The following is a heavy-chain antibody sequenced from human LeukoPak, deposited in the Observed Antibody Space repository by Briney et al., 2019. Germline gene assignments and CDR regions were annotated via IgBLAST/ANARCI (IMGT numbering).Heavy chain of an antibody. Sequence: SETLSLTCAVYGGSFSGYYWSWIRQPPGKGLEWIWEINHSGSTNYNPSLKSRATISVDTSKNQFSLKLSSVTAADTAVYYCARGLIVATTNDYFDYWGQGTLVTVSS. D-gene: IGHD5-12*01. CDR3: ARGLIVATTNDYFDY. V-gene: IGHV4-34*01. CDR1: GGSFSGYY. J-gene: IGHJ4*02. CDR2: INHSGST.